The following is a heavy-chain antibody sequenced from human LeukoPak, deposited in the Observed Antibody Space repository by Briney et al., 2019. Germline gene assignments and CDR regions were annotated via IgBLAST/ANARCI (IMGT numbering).Heavy chain of an antibody. D-gene: IGHD4-17*01. V-gene: IGHV4-34*01. CDR2: INHSGST. J-gene: IGHJ4*02. Sequence: SETLSLTCAVYGGSFSGYYWSWIRQPLGKGLEWIGEINHSGSTNYNPSLKSRVTISVDTSKNQFSLKLSSVTAADTAVYYCAREYTVTTGANYFDYWGQGTLVTVSS. CDR1: GGSFSGYY. CDR3: AREYTVTTGANYFDY.